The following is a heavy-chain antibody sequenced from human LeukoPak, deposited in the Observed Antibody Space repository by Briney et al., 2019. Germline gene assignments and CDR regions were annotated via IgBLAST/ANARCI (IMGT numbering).Heavy chain of an antibody. V-gene: IGHV1-24*01. CDR2: FDPEDGET. Sequence: GASVKVSCKVSGYTLTELSMHWVRQAPGKGLEWMGGFDPEDGETIYAQKFQGRVTMTEDTSTDTAYMELSSLRSEDTAVYYCATDWAYCGGDCPPPHAFDIWGQGTMVTVSS. CDR1: GYTLTELS. J-gene: IGHJ3*02. CDR3: ATDWAYCGGDCPPPHAFDI. D-gene: IGHD2-21*02.